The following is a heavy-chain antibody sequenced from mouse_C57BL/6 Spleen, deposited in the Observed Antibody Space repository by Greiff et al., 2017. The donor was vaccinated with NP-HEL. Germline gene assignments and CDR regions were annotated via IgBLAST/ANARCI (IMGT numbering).Heavy chain of an antibody. CDR1: GYTFTDYE. J-gene: IGHJ2*01. D-gene: IGHD1-1*01. CDR2: IDPETGGT. Sequence: VQLQQSGAELVRPGASVTLSCKASGYTFTDYEMHWVKQTPVHGLEWIGAIDPETGGTAYNQKFKGKAILTADKSSSTAYMELRSLTSEDSAVYYCTRYHGSSYYLDYWGQGTTLTVSS. CDR3: TRYHGSSYYLDY. V-gene: IGHV1-15*01.